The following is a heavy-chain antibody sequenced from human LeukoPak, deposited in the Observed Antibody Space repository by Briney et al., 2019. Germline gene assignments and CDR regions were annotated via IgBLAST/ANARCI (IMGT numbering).Heavy chain of an antibody. CDR1: GFTFSNYA. CDR2: ITGSGGST. Sequence: GGSLRLSCAASGFTFSNYAMHWVRQAPGKGLQWVSAITGSGGSTYYADSVKGRFTISRDNSKNTLYLQMNSLRAEDTAVYYCAKYRMATTPYFDYWGQGTLVTVSS. J-gene: IGHJ4*02. D-gene: IGHD2-15*01. V-gene: IGHV3-23*01. CDR3: AKYRMATTPYFDY.